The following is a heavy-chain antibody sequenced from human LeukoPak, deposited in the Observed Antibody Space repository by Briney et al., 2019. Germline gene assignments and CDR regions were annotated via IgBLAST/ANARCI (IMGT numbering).Heavy chain of an antibody. V-gene: IGHV1-69*13. D-gene: IGHD3-16*01. CDR1: GGTFSSYA. CDR2: IIPIFGTA. J-gene: IGHJ4*02. Sequence: SVKVSCKASGGTFSSYAISWVRQAPGQGLEWMGGIIPIFGTANYAQKFQGRVTITADESTSTAYMELSSLRSEDTAVYYCAKTPKNYDSSGRGGFDCLGQGTLVTVSS. CDR3: AKTPKNYDSSGRGGFDC.